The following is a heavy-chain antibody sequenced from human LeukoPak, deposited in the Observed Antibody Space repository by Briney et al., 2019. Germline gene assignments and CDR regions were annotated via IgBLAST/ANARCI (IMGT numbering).Heavy chain of an antibody. V-gene: IGHV4-61*02. J-gene: IGHJ4*02. CDR3: ASEYSSSSPFDY. CDR1: GGSISSGSYY. D-gene: IGHD6-13*01. Sequence: SETLSLTCTVSGGSISSGSYYWSWIRQPAGKGLEWIGRIYTSGSTNYNPSLKSRVTISVDTSKNQFSLKLSSVTAADTAVCYCASEYSSSSPFDYWGQGTLVTVSS. CDR2: IYTSGST.